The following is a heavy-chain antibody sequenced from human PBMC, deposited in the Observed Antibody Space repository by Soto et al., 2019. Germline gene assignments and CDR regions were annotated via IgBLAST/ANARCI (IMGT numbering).Heavy chain of an antibody. J-gene: IGHJ4*02. CDR1: GGTFSSYA. CDR3: SYYYDSSGYYYEEYFDY. Sequence: SVKVSCKASGGTFSSYAISWVRQAPGQGLEWMGGIIPIFGTANYAQKFQGGVTITADESTSTAYMELSSLRSEDTAVYYCSYYYDSSGYYYEEYFDYWGQGTLVTVSS. V-gene: IGHV1-69*13. D-gene: IGHD3-22*01. CDR2: IIPIFGTA.